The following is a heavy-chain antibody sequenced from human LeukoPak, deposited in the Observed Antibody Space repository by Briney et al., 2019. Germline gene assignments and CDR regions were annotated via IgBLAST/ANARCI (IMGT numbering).Heavy chain of an antibody. Sequence: GGSLRLSCVGSGFTFRSYGMGWVRQAPGKGLEWVSAISDSGDTTYYIDSVKGRFTISRDNARNTLYLQLNSLRGEDTAVYYCAKRVEYSSSSGGYFDYWGQGTLITVS. D-gene: IGHD6-6*01. CDR3: AKRVEYSSSSGGYFDY. CDR1: GFTFRSYG. CDR2: ISDSGDTT. V-gene: IGHV3-23*01. J-gene: IGHJ4*03.